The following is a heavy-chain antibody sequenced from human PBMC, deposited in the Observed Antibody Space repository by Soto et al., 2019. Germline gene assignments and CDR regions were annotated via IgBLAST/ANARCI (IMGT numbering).Heavy chain of an antibody. Sequence: GGSLRLSCAASGFTFSSYSMNWVRQAPGKGLEWVSSISSSSSYIYYADSVKGRFTISRDNAKNSLYLQMNSLRAEDTAVYYCATESGSPGFDPWRQGTLVTVSS. CDR2: ISSSSSYI. D-gene: IGHD5-12*01. CDR3: ATESGSPGFDP. V-gene: IGHV3-21*01. CDR1: GFTFSSYS. J-gene: IGHJ5*02.